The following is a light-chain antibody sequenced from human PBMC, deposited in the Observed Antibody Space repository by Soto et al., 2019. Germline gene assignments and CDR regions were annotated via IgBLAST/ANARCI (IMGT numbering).Light chain of an antibody. CDR1: QSVSSY. J-gene: IGKJ1*01. CDR2: GAS. V-gene: IGKV3-15*01. Sequence: EIVMTQSPATLSVSPGERATLSCRASQSVSSYSAWYQQKPGQAPRLLIYGASIRATDIPARFSGSGSGTEFTLTISSLQSEDFEVYYCQEYNHRKRFGHGTKVEIK. CDR3: QEYNHRKR.